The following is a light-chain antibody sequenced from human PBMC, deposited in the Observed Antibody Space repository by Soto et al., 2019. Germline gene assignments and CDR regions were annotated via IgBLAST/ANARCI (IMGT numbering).Light chain of an antibody. V-gene: IGLV2-14*01. CDR3: SSYTSSSTDVV. Sequence: QSALTQPASVSGSPGQSITISCTGTSSDVGGYNYVSWYQQHPGKAPKLMIYDVSNRPSGVSNRFSGSKSGNTASLTISGLQAEDEADYCCSSYTSSSTDVVFGGGTKLTVL. CDR2: DVS. CDR1: SSDVGGYNY. J-gene: IGLJ2*01.